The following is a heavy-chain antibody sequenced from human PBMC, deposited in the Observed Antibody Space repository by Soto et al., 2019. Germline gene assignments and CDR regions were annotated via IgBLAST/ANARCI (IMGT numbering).Heavy chain of an antibody. Sequence: EVQLVESGGGLVQPGGSLKLSCAASGFTFSGSAMHWVRQASGKGLEWVGHIRSKPNNYATAYAASVKGRFIISRDDSTNTAYLQMNSLKTEDTAVYYCTRHSIDYWGQGTLVTVSS. D-gene: IGHD2-2*01. CDR1: GFTFSGSA. CDR2: IRSKPNNYAT. CDR3: TRHSIDY. V-gene: IGHV3-73*02. J-gene: IGHJ4*02.